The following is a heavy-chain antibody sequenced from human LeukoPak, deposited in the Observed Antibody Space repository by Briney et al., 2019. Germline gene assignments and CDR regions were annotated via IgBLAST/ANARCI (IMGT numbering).Heavy chain of an antibody. D-gene: IGHD3-22*01. CDR3: ATHLFSRGSGSLTNYYMDV. V-gene: IGHV4-38-2*02. J-gene: IGHJ6*03. Sequence: SETLSLTCTVSGYSISSGYYWGWIRQPPGKGLEWIGSIYHSGSTYYNPSLKSRVTISVDTSKNQFSLKLSSVTAADTAVYYCATHLFSRGSGSLTNYYMDVWGKGTTVTVSS. CDR2: IYHSGST. CDR1: GYSISSGYY.